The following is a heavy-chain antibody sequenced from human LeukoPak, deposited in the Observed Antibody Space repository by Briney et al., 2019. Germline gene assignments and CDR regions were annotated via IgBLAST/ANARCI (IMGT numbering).Heavy chain of an antibody. D-gene: IGHD2-21*02. CDR3: ARGLAYCGGDCYSGDAFYI. Sequence: ASVKVSCKASGGTFSSYAISWVRQAPGQGLEWMGGIIPIFGTANYAQKFQGRVTITTDESTSTAYMELSSLRSEDTAVYYRARGLAYCGGDCYSGDAFYIWGQGTMVTVSS. CDR2: IIPIFGTA. J-gene: IGHJ3*02. CDR1: GGTFSSYA. V-gene: IGHV1-69*05.